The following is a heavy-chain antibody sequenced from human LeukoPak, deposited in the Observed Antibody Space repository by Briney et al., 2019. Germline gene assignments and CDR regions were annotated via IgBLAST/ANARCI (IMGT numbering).Heavy chain of an antibody. CDR3: AKDGGYNYGSFDY. D-gene: IGHD5-18*01. CDR1: GFTFSSYA. V-gene: IGHV3-30-3*01. J-gene: IGHJ4*02. CDR2: ISYDGSNK. Sequence: GRSLRLSCAASGFTFSSYAMHWVRQAPGKGLEWVAVISYDGSNKYYADSVKGRFTISRDNSKNTLYLQMNSLRAEDTAIYYCAKDGGYNYGSFDYWGQGTLVTVSS.